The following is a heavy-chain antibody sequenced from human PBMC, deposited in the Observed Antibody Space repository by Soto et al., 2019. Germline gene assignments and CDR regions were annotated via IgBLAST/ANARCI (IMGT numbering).Heavy chain of an antibody. D-gene: IGHD3-10*01. J-gene: IGHJ6*04. CDR1: GYTFNSHG. CDR2: ISVHNGDT. CDR3: ARMLRGSNTGYHPDLDV. V-gene: IGHV1-18*01. Sequence: QVQLVQSGGEVKKPGASVKVSCKASGYTFNSHGISWVRQAPGQGPEWMGWISVHNGDTNYAQKLQGRVTVTTDTSASAAYMELRSLTSAYTAVYYCARMLRGSNTGYHPDLDVWGKWTTVTVSS.